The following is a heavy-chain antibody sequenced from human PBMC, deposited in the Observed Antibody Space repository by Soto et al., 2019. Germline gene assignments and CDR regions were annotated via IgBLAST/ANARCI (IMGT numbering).Heavy chain of an antibody. V-gene: IGHV1-3*01. Sequence: ASVKVSCKASGYTFTSYAIHWVRQAPGQRLEWMGWINAGNGNTKYSQKFQGRVTITRDTSASTAYMELSSLRSEDTALYYCARDGSVTSFDFWGQGTLVTVSS. CDR3: ARDGSVTSFDF. J-gene: IGHJ4*02. CDR1: GYTFTSYA. D-gene: IGHD2-21*02. CDR2: INAGNGNT.